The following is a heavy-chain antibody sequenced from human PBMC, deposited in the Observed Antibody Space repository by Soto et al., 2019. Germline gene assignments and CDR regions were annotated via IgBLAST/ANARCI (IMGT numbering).Heavy chain of an antibody. V-gene: IGHV3-7*03. CDR2: IKQDGSEK. D-gene: IGHD3-22*01. CDR3: ARDSGWKGVVVITTRWFDP. Sequence: EVQLVESGGGLVQPGGSLRLSCAASGFTFSSYWMSWVRQAPGKGLEWVANIKQDGSEKYYVDSVKGRFTISRDNAKNSLYLQMNSLRAEDKAVYYCARDSGWKGVVVITTRWFDPWGQGTLVTVSS. J-gene: IGHJ5*02. CDR1: GFTFSSYW.